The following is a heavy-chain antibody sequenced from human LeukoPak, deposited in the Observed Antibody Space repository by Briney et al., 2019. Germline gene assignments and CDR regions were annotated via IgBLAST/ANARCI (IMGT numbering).Heavy chain of an antibody. CDR1: GYSFTNFG. D-gene: IGHD3-16*01. V-gene: IGHV1-18*01. Sequence: ASVKVSCKASGYSFTNFGVTWVRQAPGQGLEWMGWISGYNGDTNYAQRFQGRVTMTTDASTSTAYMELKTLRSDDTAVFYCVRAPADPLRPYGMNVWGQGTPFIVSS. CDR3: VRAPADPLRPYGMNV. J-gene: IGHJ6*02. CDR2: ISGYNGDT.